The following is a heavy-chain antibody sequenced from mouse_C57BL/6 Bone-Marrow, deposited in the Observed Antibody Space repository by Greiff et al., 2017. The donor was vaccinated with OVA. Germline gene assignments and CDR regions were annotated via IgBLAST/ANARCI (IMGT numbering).Heavy chain of an antibody. CDR1: GFTFSSYC. J-gene: IGHJ1*03. Sequence: EVMLVESGGDLVKPGGSLKLSCAASGFTFSSYCMSWVRQTPDKRLEWVATISSGGSYTYYPDSVKGRFTISRDNAKNTLYLQMSSLKSEDTATYYCARPNWYFDVWGTGTTVTVSS. CDR2: ISSGGSYT. CDR3: ARPNWYFDV. V-gene: IGHV5-6*01.